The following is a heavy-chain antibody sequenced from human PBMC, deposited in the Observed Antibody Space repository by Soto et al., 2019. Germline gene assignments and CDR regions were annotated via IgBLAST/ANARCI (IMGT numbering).Heavy chain of an antibody. CDR2: INHSGST. CDR1: GGSFSGYY. Sequence: SETLSLTCAVYGGSFSGYYWSWIRQPPGKGLEWIGEINHSGSTNYNPSLKSRVTTSVDTSKNQFSLKLSSVTAADTAVYYCAREGVTHAFDIWGQGTLVTVSS. CDR3: AREGVTHAFDI. D-gene: IGHD5-18*01. J-gene: IGHJ3*02. V-gene: IGHV4-34*01.